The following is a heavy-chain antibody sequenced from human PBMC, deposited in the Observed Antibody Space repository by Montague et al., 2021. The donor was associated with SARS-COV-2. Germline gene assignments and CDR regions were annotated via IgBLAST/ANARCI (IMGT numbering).Heavy chain of an antibody. CDR1: GFTFSSHD. J-gene: IGHJ6*02. Sequence: SLRLSCAASGFTFSSHDMHWVRQATGKGLEWVSAIGTAGDTYYPGSVEGRFTISRENAKNSLYLQMNSLRAGDTAVYYCARGTHDFGVNSGYYCYAMDVWGQGTTVTVSS. CDR3: ARGTHDFGVNSGYYCYAMDV. V-gene: IGHV3-13*01. D-gene: IGHD4-23*01. CDR2: IGTAGDT.